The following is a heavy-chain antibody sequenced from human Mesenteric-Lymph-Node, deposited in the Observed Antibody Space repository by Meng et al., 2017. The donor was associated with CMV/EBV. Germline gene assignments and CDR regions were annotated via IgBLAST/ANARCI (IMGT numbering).Heavy chain of an antibody. CDR3: AKDRRSLGELWSSLFDS. CDR2: ISWDGGTT. J-gene: IGHJ4*02. CDR1: GFTFDDYT. V-gene: IGHV3-43*01. Sequence: EGSLRLSCAASGFTFDDYTMHWVRQVPGKGLEWVSLISWDGGTTYYADSVKGRFTISRDNSKNSLYLRMHSLRTDDTALYYCAKDRRSLGELWSSLFDSWGQGTLVTVSS. D-gene: IGHD3-16*01.